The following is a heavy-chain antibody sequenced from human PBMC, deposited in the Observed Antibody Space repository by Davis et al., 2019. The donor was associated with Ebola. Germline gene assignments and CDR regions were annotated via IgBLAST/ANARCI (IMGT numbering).Heavy chain of an antibody. V-gene: IGHV3-9*01. Sequence: GGSLRLSCAASGFTFDDYAMHWVRQAPGKGLEWVSGISWNSGSIGYADSVKGRFTISRDNSKNTLYLQMNNLRAEDTAVYYCARELEGISTWGQGTLVTVSS. CDR1: GFTFDDYA. CDR3: ARELEGIST. CDR2: ISWNSGSI. J-gene: IGHJ4*02. D-gene: IGHD2-15*01.